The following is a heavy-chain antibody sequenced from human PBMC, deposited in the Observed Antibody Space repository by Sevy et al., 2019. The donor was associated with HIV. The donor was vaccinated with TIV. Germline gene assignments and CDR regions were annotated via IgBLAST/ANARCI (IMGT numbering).Heavy chain of an antibody. CDR3: ARQTSNVDTAHFDY. CDR2: IYHSGRT. Sequence: SETLSLTCAVSSYSISSDYYWGWIRQPPGKGLEWIGSIYHSGRTHYNPSLKSRVTISVDTSKNKFSLKLTSVTAADTAVYYCARQTSNVDTAHFDYWGQGTLVTVSS. CDR1: SYSISSDYY. D-gene: IGHD5-18*01. J-gene: IGHJ4*02. V-gene: IGHV4-38-2*01.